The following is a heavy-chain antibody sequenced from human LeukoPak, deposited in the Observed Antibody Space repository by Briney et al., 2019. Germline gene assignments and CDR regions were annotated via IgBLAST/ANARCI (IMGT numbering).Heavy chain of an antibody. J-gene: IGHJ4*02. CDR2: IYYTGST. CDR3: ARDLNWETY. D-gene: IGHD7-27*01. V-gene: IGHV4-39*02. Sequence: SETLSLTCTVSGGSITSSSYYWGWIRQPPGKGLEWIGSIYYTGSTFYNPSLKSRVTISVDTSKNQFSMKLSSVTAADTAVYYCARDLNWETYWGQGTLVSVSS. CDR1: GGSITSSSYY.